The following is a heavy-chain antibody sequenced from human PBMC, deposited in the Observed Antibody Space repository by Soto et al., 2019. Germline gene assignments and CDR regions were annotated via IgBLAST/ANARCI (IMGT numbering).Heavy chain of an antibody. V-gene: IGHV1-69*06. CDR1: GGTFSSYA. D-gene: IGHD2-21*02. Sequence: SVKVSCKASGGTFSSYAISWVRQAPGQGLEWMGGIIPIFGTANYAQKFQGRVTITADKSTSTAYMELSSLRSEDTAVYYCARDDAVVTPRYYGMDVRRKGTTVTVSS. J-gene: IGHJ6*04. CDR3: ARDDAVVTPRYYGMDV. CDR2: IIPIFGTA.